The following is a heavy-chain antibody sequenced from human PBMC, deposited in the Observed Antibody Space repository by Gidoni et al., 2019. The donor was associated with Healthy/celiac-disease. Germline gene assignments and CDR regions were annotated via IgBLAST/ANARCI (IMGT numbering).Heavy chain of an antibody. CDR3: ARHRSYYDSSGYYLYYFDY. J-gene: IGHJ4*02. CDR2: IYYSRST. Sequence: QLQLQESGPGLVKPSETLSLTCTVSGGSIRSSSYYWGWSRQPPGKGLEWIGSIYYSRSTYYTPSLKSRVTISVDTSKNQFSLKLSSVTAADTAVYYCARHRSYYDSSGYYLYYFDYWGQGTLVTVSS. CDR1: GGSIRSSSYY. D-gene: IGHD3-22*01. V-gene: IGHV4-39*01.